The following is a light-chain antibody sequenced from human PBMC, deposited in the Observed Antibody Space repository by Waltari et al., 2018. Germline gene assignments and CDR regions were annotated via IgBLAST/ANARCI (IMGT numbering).Light chain of an antibody. CDR1: QTVSSSY. V-gene: IGKV3-20*01. CDR3: QLFGISPLFT. Sequence: EIVLTQSPGTLSLSPGERATLSCRASQTVSSSYLAWYQPKPGQAPRLLIYGASSRATGIPGRFSGSGSGTDFTLTISRLEPEDFAVYYCQLFGISPLFTFGPGTKVDI. CDR2: GAS. J-gene: IGKJ3*01.